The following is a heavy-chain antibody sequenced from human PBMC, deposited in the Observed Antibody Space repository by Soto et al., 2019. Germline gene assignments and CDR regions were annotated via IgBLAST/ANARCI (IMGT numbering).Heavy chain of an antibody. CDR1: GGSISSYY. CDR2: IYYSGST. CDR3: SRHFTYYDYIWGSYANWFDP. J-gene: IGHJ5*02. V-gene: IGHV4-59*08. D-gene: IGHD3-16*01. Sequence: PSETLSLTCTVSGGSISSYYWSWIRQPPGKELEWIGYIYYSGSTNYNPSLKSRVTISVDTSKNQFSLKLSSVTASDTAVYYFSRHFTYYDYIWGSYANWFDPWGQGTLVTVSS.